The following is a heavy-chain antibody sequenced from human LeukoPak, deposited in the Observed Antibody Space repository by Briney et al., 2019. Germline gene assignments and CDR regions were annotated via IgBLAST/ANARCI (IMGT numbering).Heavy chain of an antibody. V-gene: IGHV4-39*01. CDR1: GGSISSSSYY. Sequence: SETLSLTCTVSGGSISSSSYYWGWIRQPPGKGLEWIGSIYYSGSTYYNPSLKSRVTISVDTSKNQFSLKLSSVTAADTAVYYCARVLGSGSYYNVPKPDYYYYGMDVWGQGTTVTVSS. D-gene: IGHD3-10*01. J-gene: IGHJ6*02. CDR3: ARVLGSGSYYNVPKPDYYYYGMDV. CDR2: IYYSGST.